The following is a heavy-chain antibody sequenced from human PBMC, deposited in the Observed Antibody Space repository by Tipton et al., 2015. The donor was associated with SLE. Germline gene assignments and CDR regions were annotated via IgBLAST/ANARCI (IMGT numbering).Heavy chain of an antibody. CDR1: GDSVSSSTYF. J-gene: IGHJ4*02. CDR2: IYYSGST. Sequence: GLVKPSETLSLTCTVSGDSVSSSTYFWGWIRQPPGKGLEWIGSIYYSGSTYYNPSLKSRVTISVDTSKNQFSLKLSSVTAADTAVYYCARLRRAAGTLFLDYWGQGTLVIVSS. D-gene: IGHD6-13*01. CDR3: ARLRRAAGTLFLDY. V-gene: IGHV4-39*07.